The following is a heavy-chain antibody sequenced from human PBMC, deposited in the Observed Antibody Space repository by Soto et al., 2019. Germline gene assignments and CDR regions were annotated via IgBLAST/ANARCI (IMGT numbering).Heavy chain of an antibody. CDR1: GVSITSSNW. Sequence: SETLSLTCAVSGVSITSSNWWSWVRQPPGKGLEWIGEIYHSGSTNYNPSLKSRLTISVDKSKNQFSLKLSSVTAADTAVYYCALNPYCSGGSCYYNWFDPWGQGTLVTVSS. CDR3: ALNPYCSGGSCYYNWFDP. V-gene: IGHV4-4*02. J-gene: IGHJ5*02. D-gene: IGHD2-15*01. CDR2: IYHSGST.